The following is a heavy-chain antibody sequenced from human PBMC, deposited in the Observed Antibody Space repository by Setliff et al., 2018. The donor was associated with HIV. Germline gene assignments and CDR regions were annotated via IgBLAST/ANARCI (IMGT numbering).Heavy chain of an antibody. CDR2: ISSDGNKK. Sequence: GGSLRLSCVASGFTFSSYAMHWVRQAPGKGLEWVAVISSDGNKKYYADSVKGRFTISRDNSKESLYLQMDRLTTADTGLYYCAKLLGNGGNSDPFDIWGQGTSVTVSS. J-gene: IGHJ3*02. CDR3: AKLLGNGGNSDPFDI. V-gene: IGHV3-30*04. D-gene: IGHD2-21*01. CDR1: GFTFSSYA.